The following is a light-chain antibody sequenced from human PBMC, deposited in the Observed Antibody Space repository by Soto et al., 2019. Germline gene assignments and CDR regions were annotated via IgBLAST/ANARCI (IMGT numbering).Light chain of an antibody. CDR2: GAS. Sequence: PGERATLSCRASQSFSSSYLAWYQQKPGQAPRLLIYGASSRATSIPDRFSGSGSGTDFTLTISRLEPEDFAVYYCQHYGSALFTFGPGTKVDIK. CDR3: QHYGSALFT. V-gene: IGKV3-20*01. J-gene: IGKJ3*01. CDR1: QSFSSSY.